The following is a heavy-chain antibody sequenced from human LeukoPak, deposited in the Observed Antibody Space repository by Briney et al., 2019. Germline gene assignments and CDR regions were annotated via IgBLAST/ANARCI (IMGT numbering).Heavy chain of an antibody. CDR1: GFTVSTNY. D-gene: IGHD3-22*01. V-gene: IGHV3-53*01. Sequence: PGGSLRLSCAASGFTVSTNYMSWVRQAPGKGLECVSVIYSGGSTYYAGSVKGRFTISRDNSKNTLYLQMNSLRVEDTAVYYCVRGYNSFDTWGQGTLVTVSS. CDR3: VRGYNSFDT. J-gene: IGHJ4*02. CDR2: IYSGGST.